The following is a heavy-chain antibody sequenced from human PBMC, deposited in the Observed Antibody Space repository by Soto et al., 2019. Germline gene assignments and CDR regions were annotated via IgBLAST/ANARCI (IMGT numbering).Heavy chain of an antibody. Sequence: GGSLRLSCAASGFTFSSYAMSWVRQAPGKGLEWVSSISGSGGSTYYADSVKVRFTISRDNSKKTLYLQMNSLRAEDTAVYYCAKDRGYCSGGSCVPFYXWGQGTLVTVSX. V-gene: IGHV3-23*01. J-gene: IGHJ4*02. CDR3: AKDRGYCSGGSCVPFYX. D-gene: IGHD2-15*01. CDR2: ISGSGGST. CDR1: GFTFSSYA.